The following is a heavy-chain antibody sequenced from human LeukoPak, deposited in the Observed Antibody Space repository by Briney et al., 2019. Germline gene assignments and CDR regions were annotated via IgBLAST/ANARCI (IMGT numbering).Heavy chain of an antibody. CDR3: ARDTIMVRGVYDY. J-gene: IGHJ4*02. CDR1: GFTFSSYS. D-gene: IGHD3-10*01. V-gene: IGHV3-21*01. CDR2: ISSSSSYI. Sequence: GSLRLSCAASGFTFSSYSMNWVRQAPGKGLEWVSSISSSSSYIYYADSVKGRFTISRDNAKNPLYLQMNSLRAEDTAVYYCARDTIMVRGVYDYWGQGTLVTVSS.